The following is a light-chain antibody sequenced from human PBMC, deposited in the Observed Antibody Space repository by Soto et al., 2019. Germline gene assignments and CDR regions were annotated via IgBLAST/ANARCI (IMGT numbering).Light chain of an antibody. Sequence: QSVLTQPPSASGTPGQTVTISCSGSSSNIGTNTINWYQQLPGTAPKVLIYSNNQRPAGVPDRFSGSKSGTSASLAISGLQSEDEADYYCAAWDDSLRVVFGGGTKLTVL. V-gene: IGLV1-44*01. J-gene: IGLJ2*01. CDR1: SSNIGTNT. CDR3: AAWDDSLRVV. CDR2: SNN.